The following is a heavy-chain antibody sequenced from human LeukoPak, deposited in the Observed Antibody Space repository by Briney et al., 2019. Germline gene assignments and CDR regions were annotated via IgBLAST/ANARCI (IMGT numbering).Heavy chain of an antibody. CDR3: ARKEQWLPHDAFDI. J-gene: IGHJ3*02. Sequence: PSETLSLTCAVYGGSFSGYYWSWIRQPPGQGLEWIGEINHSGSTNYNPSLKSRVTISVDTSKNQFSLKLSSVTAADTAVYYCARKEQWLPHDAFDIWGQGTMVTVSS. D-gene: IGHD6-19*01. V-gene: IGHV4-34*01. CDR2: INHSGST. CDR1: GGSFSGYY.